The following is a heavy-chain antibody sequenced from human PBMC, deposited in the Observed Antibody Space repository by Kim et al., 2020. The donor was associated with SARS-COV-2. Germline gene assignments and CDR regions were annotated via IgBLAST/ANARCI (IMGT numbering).Heavy chain of an antibody. CDR2: SCI. D-gene: IGHD5-12*01. Sequence: SCIYYADSVRGRFTISRDNRKNSLWLQMNSLGVDDTAVYYCTRGGGYDSTYWGQGILVTVSS. J-gene: IGHJ4*02. V-gene: IGHV3-21*01. CDR3: TRGGGYDSTY.